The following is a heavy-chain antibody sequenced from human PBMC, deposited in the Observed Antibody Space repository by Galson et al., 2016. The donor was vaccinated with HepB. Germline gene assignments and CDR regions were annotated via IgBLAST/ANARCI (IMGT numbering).Heavy chain of an antibody. CDR1: GYSFSDYW. CDR3: ARWGYLHGGEPLDYGMDV. J-gene: IGHJ6*02. V-gene: IGHV5-51*01. CDR2: FYPVRAET. Sequence: QSGAEVKKPGESLRISCIGSGYSFSDYWIGWVRQMPGRGLELMGIFYPVRAETRYSPSFQGQVTLSGDKSIDTAYLQWSSLKASDTARHSCARWGYLHGGEPLDYGMDVWGQGTADTVAS. D-gene: IGHD2-21*01.